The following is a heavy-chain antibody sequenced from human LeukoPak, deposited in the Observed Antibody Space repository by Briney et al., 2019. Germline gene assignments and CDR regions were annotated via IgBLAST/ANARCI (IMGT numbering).Heavy chain of an antibody. V-gene: IGHV3-21*01. J-gene: IGHJ5*02. Sequence: GGSLRLSCAASGFTFSSYSMNWVRQAPGKGLEWGSSISSSSSYIYYADSVKGRFTISRDNAKNSLYLQMNSLRAEDTAVYYCARDQTYYYDEGYWFDPWGQGTLVTVSS. CDR1: GFTFSSYS. D-gene: IGHD3-22*01. CDR2: ISSSSSYI. CDR3: ARDQTYYYDEGYWFDP.